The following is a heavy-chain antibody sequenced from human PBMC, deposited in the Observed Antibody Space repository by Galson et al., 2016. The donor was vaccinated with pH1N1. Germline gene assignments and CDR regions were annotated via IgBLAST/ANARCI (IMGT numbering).Heavy chain of an antibody. D-gene: IGHD5-24*01. CDR3: AKLDGYNWGYFQH. V-gene: IGHV3-9*01. J-gene: IGHJ1*01. Sequence: SLRLSCAASGFTFDDYAMHWVRQAPGKGLEWVSGISWNSGSIGYADSVKGRFTISRDNATNSLYLQMNSLRAEDTALYYCAKLDGYNWGYFQHWGQGTLVTVSS. CDR2: ISWNSGSI. CDR1: GFTFDDYA.